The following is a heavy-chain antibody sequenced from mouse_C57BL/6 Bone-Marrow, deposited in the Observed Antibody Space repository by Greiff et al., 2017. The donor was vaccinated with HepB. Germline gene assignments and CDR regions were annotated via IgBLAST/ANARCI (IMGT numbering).Heavy chain of an antibody. J-gene: IGHJ4*01. Sequence: EVKLMESGGGLVQPGGSLKLSCAASGFTFSDYYMYWVRQTPEKRLEWVAYISNGGGSTYYPDTVKGRFTISRDNAKNTLYLQMSRLKSEDTAMYYCARQGSTMVPYYAMDYWGQGPSVTVSS. CDR1: GFTFSDYY. CDR2: ISNGGGST. D-gene: IGHD2-2*01. CDR3: ARQGSTMVPYYAMDY. V-gene: IGHV5-12*01.